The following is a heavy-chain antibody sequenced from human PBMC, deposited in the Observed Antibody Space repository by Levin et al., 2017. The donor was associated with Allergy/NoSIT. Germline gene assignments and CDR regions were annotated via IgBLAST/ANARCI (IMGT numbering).Heavy chain of an antibody. CDR3: VREEGGSGWPFFEH. J-gene: IGHJ4*02. CDR2: ISDDGTVK. Sequence: GGSLRLSCAATGFILNSYGIHWVRQAPGKGPEWVALISDDGTVKNYADSVRGRFTISRDRSQKTVHLQMNSLGTEDTARYYCVREEGGSGWPFFEHWGQGTPVTVSS. CDR1: GFILNSYG. V-gene: IGHV3-30*04. D-gene: IGHD6-19*01.